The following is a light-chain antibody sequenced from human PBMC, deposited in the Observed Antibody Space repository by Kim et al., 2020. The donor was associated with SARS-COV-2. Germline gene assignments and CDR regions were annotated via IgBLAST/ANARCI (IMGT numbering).Light chain of an antibody. V-gene: IGKV4-1*01. CDR1: QSLLYSSNNKNY. CDR3: QQYYTIPRT. Sequence: DIVMTQSPDSLAVSLGERATINCKSSQSLLYSSNNKNYLAWYQQKPGQPPKLLIYWASTRESGVPDRFSGSGSGTDFTLTISSLQAEDVAVYYCQQYYTIPRTFGQETKVDIK. CDR2: WAS. J-gene: IGKJ1*01.